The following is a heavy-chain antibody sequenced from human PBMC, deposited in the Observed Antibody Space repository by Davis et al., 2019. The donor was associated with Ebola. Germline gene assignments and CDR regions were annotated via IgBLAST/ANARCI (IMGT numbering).Heavy chain of an antibody. CDR3: ARAVSGLWKCEGDCYYGLDV. V-gene: IGHV3-11*01. J-gene: IGHJ6*02. D-gene: IGHD3-16*01. CDR1: GFTFSDHF. Sequence: GESLKISCVASGFTFSDHFMIWIRQAPGKGLEWVSHISSGHARVYYADSVKGRFTISRDNSKNSLYLQMNSLRVEDTAVYYCARAVSGLWKCEGDCYYGLDVWGQGTTVTVSS. CDR2: ISSGHARV.